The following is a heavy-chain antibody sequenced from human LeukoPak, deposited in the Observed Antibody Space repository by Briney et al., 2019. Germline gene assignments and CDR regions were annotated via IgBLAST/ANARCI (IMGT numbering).Heavy chain of an antibody. CDR2: ISENGGST. CDR1: GFTFEDYA. V-gene: IGHV3-43*02. J-gene: IGHJ4*02. Sequence: GGSLRLSCAASGFTFEDYAMHWVRPAPGKGLEWVSVISENGGSTYYADSVKGGFTISRDNNEISLYLQMNSLRTEDTALYYCAKGHRSSWYPLDDYWGQGTRVIVSS. CDR3: AKGHRSSWYPLDDY. D-gene: IGHD6-13*01.